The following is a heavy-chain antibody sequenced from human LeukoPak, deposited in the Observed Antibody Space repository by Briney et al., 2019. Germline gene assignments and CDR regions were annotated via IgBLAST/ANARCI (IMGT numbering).Heavy chain of an antibody. J-gene: IGHJ5*02. CDR3: TRRLVGATGNNWFDP. CDR1: GFTFSGSA. CDR2: IRSKANSYAT. D-gene: IGHD1-26*01. Sequence: GGSLRLSCAASGFTFSGSAMHWVRQASGKGLEWVGRIRSKANSYATAYAASVKGRFTISRDDSKNTAYLQMNSLKTEDTAVYYCTRRLVGATGNNWFDPWGQGTLVTVS. V-gene: IGHV3-73*01.